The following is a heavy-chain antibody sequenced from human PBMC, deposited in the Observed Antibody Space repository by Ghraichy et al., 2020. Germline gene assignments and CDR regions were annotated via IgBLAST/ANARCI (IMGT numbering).Heavy chain of an antibody. Sequence: LSLTCAASGFTFSSYGMHWVRQAPGKGLEWVAVIWYDGNDNNYADSVKGRFTISRDNSKNTLYLQMNSLRAEDTAVYYCARDIIGYCSSTSCPRGGMDVWGQGTTVTVSS. J-gene: IGHJ6*02. CDR2: IWYDGNDN. CDR1: GFTFSSYG. V-gene: IGHV3-33*01. D-gene: IGHD2-2*01. CDR3: ARDIIGYCSSTSCPRGGMDV.